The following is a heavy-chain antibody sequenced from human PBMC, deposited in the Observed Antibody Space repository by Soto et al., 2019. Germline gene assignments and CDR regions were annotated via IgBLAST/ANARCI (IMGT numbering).Heavy chain of an antibody. CDR3: AREPRRGTTYYEFWSGYFGYY. Sequence: QVRLQESGPGLVKPAETLSLTCTVSGVSVSSSNYYWTWIRQPPGKGLEWIGSISYGGSTNYNPSPQTPGTITGDKSKNQFSPKVRSGAGGDTAVYYFAREPRRGTTYYEFWSGYFGYYWGQGILVTVPS. D-gene: IGHD3-3*01. V-gene: IGHV4-61*01. CDR2: ISYGGST. J-gene: IGHJ4*02. CDR1: GVSVSSSNYY.